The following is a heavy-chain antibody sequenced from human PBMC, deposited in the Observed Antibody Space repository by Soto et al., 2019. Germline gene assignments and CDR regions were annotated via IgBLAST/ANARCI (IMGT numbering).Heavy chain of an antibody. J-gene: IGHJ3*01. Sequence: SVKVSCKVSGHSLPKLSMFWVRQAPGKGLECIGGIDRKVGETVYSMGFQGRLTTTDVTSTDTTYMQLSSLSSEDTAVYFFAAVRPPPDGFASVGDV. D-gene: IGHD3-10*01. CDR3: AAVRPPPDGFASVGDV. V-gene: IGHV1-24*01. CDR1: GHSLPKLS. CDR2: IDRKVGET.